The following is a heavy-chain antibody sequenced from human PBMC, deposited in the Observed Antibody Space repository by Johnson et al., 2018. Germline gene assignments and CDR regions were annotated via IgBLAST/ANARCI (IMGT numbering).Heavy chain of an antibody. CDR2: ITASGIGT. Sequence: VQLVESGGGLVQPGGSLRLSCAASGFTFSSYAMNWVRQPPGKGLEWVSGITASGIGTYYADSVKGRFTISRDNSKKTSYLQMNILKAEGADVYYCAIDVVWRGGRCYSGVGYFDLWGRGTLGTVSS. V-gene: IGHV3-23*04. J-gene: IGHJ2*01. D-gene: IGHD2-15*01. CDR1: GFTFSSYA. CDR3: AIDVVWRGGRCYSGVGYFDL.